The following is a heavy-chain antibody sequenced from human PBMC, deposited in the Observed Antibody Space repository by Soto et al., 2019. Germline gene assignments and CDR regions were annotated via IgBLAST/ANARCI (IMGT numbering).Heavy chain of an antibody. J-gene: IGHJ2*01. V-gene: IGHV4-30-4*01. CDR3: ARKAGYSSGWYDWYFDL. Sequence: QVQLQESGPGLVKPSQTLSLTCTVSGGSISSGDYYWSWIRQPPGKGLEWIGYIYYSGSTYYNPSLKGRVTISVDTSKNHFSLKLSSVTAADTAVYYCARKAGYSSGWYDWYFDLWGRGTLVTVSS. D-gene: IGHD6-19*01. CDR1: GGSISSGDYY. CDR2: IYYSGST.